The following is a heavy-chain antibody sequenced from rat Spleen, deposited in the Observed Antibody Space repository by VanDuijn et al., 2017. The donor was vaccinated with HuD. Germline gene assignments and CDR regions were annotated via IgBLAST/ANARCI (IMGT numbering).Heavy chain of an antibody. CDR3: ASDIPSWFAY. CDR1: GYTFTSSF. J-gene: IGHJ3*01. CDR2: INTGSGVT. Sequence: QVQLQQSGAELAKPGSSVKISCKVSGYTFTSSFIRWIKQTTGQGLEYVGYINTGSGVTSYNEKFKGKATLTVDKSSSTAFIQPSSLTPDDSAVYYSASDIPSWFAYWGQGTLVTVSS. D-gene: IGHD3-8*01. V-gene: IGHV1-43*01.